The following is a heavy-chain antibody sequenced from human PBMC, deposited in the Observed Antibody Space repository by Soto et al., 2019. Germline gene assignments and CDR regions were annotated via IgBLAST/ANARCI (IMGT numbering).Heavy chain of an antibody. D-gene: IGHD3-22*01. Sequence: GGSLRLSCAASGFTFSSYAMSWVRQAPGKGLEWVSAISGSGGSTYYADSVKGRFTISRDNSKNTLYLQMNSLRAEDTAVYYCAHSPIVVGIYLFDYWGQGTLVTVSS. CDR1: GFTFSSYA. CDR2: ISGSGGST. V-gene: IGHV3-23*01. J-gene: IGHJ4*02. CDR3: AHSPIVVGIYLFDY.